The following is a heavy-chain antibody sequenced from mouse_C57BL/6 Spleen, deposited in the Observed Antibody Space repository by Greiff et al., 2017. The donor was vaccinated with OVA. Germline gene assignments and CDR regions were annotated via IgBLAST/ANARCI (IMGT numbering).Heavy chain of an antibody. CDR1: GFTFSDYG. Sequence: DVKLQESGGGLVKPGGSLKLSCAASGFTFSDYGMHWVRQAPEKGLEWVAYISSGSSTIYYADTVKGRFTISRDNAKNTLFLQMTSLRSEDTAMYYCAYDYDGGFAYWGQGTLVTVSA. CDR3: AYDYDGGFAY. CDR2: ISSGSSTI. J-gene: IGHJ3*01. D-gene: IGHD2-4*01. V-gene: IGHV5-17*01.